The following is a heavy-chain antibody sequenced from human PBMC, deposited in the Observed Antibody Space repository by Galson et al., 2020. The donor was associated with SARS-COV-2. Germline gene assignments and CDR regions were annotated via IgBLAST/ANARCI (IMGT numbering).Heavy chain of an antibody. V-gene: IGHV3-30-3*01. Sequence: GGSLRLSCAASGFTFSSYAMHWVRQAPGKGLERVAVISYDGSNKYYADSVKGRFTISRDNSKNTLYLQMNSLRAEDTAVYYCARGGYQLLPTPLNSEYFQQWGQGTLVTVSS. J-gene: IGHJ1*01. CDR3: ARGGYQLLPTPLNSEYFQQ. CDR2: ISYDGSNK. D-gene: IGHD2-2*01. CDR1: GFTFSSYA.